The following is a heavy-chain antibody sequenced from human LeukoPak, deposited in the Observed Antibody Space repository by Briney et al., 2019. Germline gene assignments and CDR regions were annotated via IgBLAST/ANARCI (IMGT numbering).Heavy chain of an antibody. CDR1: GFTFTTYG. D-gene: IGHD2-2*01. CDR3: ARGLYCTSTSCYFVGGNYYYYMDV. V-gene: IGHV3-33*01. CDR2: IWNDGTNT. J-gene: IGHJ6*03. Sequence: PGGSLRLSCAASGFTFTTYGMHWVRQAPGKGLEWVAVIWNDGTNTYYTDSVKGRFTISRDNSKNMLYLQMNSLGAEDTAVYYCARGLYCTSTSCYFVGGNYYYYMDVWGKGTTVTVSS.